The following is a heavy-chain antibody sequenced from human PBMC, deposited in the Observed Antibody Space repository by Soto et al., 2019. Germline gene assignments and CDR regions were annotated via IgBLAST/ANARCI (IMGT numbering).Heavy chain of an antibody. CDR3: TTYIVVVTATRDPFDI. D-gene: IGHD2-21*02. J-gene: IGHJ3*02. Sequence: GGSLILSCAASGFTFSNAWMNWVRQAPGKGLEWVGRIKSKTDGGTTDYAAPVKGRFTISRDDSKNTLYLQMNSLKTEDTAVYYCTTYIVVVTATRDPFDIWGQGTMVTVSS. CDR1: GFTFSNAW. V-gene: IGHV3-15*07. CDR2: IKSKTDGGTT.